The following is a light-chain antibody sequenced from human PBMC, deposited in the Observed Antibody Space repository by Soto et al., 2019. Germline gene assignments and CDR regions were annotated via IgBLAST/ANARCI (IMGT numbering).Light chain of an antibody. V-gene: IGKV1-5*01. CDR3: QQYNNWPRT. J-gene: IGKJ1*01. Sequence: DIEMTQSPSTLSANVGDRVTITCRASHSISRWLAWYQQKPGKAPNLLIYDASSLEIGVPSRFSGSGSGTEFTLTINSLQSEDFAVYYCQQYNNWPRTFGQGTKVDIK. CDR2: DAS. CDR1: HSISRW.